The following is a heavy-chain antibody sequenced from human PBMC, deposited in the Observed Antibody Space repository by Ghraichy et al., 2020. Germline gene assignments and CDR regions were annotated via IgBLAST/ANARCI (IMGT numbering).Heavy chain of an antibody. CDR2: INQGGSEK. CDR1: GFTFSDYW. V-gene: IGHV3-7*01. J-gene: IGHJ5*02. CDR3: ARVGYCGSGHSGS. Sequence: GGSLRLSCAASGFTFSDYWMNWVRQAPGKGLEWVANINQGGSEKYYVGSVKGLFTISRDNAKNSLFLQMNSLRAEDTAVYFCARVGYCGSGHSGSWGQGTLGTV. D-gene: IGHD3-10*01.